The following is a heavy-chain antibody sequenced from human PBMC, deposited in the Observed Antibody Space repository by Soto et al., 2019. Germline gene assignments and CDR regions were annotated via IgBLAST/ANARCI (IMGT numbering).Heavy chain of an antibody. J-gene: IGHJ4*02. Sequence: EVQLLESGGGLVEPGGSLILSCAASGFTFSSYAMSWVRQAPGKGLEWVSAISGSGGSTYYADSVKGRFTISRDNSKNTLYLQMNSLRAEDTAVYYCARRSSGWYFDYWGQGTLVTVSS. V-gene: IGHV3-23*01. D-gene: IGHD6-19*01. CDR2: ISGSGGST. CDR1: GFTFSSYA. CDR3: ARRSSGWYFDY.